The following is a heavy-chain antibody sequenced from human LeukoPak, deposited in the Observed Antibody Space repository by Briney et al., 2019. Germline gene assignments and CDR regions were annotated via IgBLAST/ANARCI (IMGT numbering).Heavy chain of an antibody. Sequence: ASVKVSCKASGYTFTSYDINWVRQATGQGLEWMGWMNPNSGNTGYAQKFQGRVTITRNTSISTAYMELSSLRSEDTAVYYCARGGVRIGIAAAEYYMDVWGKGTTVTVSS. J-gene: IGHJ6*03. CDR1: GYTFTSYD. CDR3: ARGGVRIGIAAAEYYMDV. D-gene: IGHD6-13*01. CDR2: MNPNSGNT. V-gene: IGHV1-8*03.